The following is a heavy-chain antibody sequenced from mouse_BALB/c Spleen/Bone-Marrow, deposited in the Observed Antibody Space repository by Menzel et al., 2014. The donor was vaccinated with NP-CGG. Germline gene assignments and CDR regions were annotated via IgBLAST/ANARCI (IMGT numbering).Heavy chain of an antibody. D-gene: IGHD4-1*01. V-gene: IGHV1S53*02. CDR1: GYTFTDHA. Sequence: VKLMESDAELVKPGASVKISCKASGYTFTDHAIHWVKQKPEQGLEWIGYISPGDGVIKYNEKFKGKAILTADKSSSTAYMQLNSLTSEDSAVYFCKRSLGRFAYWGQGTLVTVSA. J-gene: IGHJ3*01. CDR2: ISPGDGVI. CDR3: KRSLGRFAY.